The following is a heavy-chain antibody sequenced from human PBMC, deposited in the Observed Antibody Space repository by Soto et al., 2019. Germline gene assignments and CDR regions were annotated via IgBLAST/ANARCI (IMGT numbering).Heavy chain of an antibody. J-gene: IGHJ4*02. Sequence: PSETLSLTGTVSGGSISSYYWSWIRQPPGKGLEWIGSIYYSVSTNYNPSLKSRVSISLDTSKNQFSLKLSSVTAADTAVYSCARDPGVGGSYHGAFDYWGQGTRVSVS. D-gene: IGHD1-26*01. CDR1: GGSISSYY. V-gene: IGHV4-59*01. CDR3: ARDPGVGGSYHGAFDY. CDR2: IYYSVST.